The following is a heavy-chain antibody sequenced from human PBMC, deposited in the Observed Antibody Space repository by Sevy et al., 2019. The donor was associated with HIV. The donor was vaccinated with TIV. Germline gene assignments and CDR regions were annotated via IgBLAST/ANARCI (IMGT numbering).Heavy chain of an antibody. CDR2: ISGSGSST. V-gene: IGHV3-23*01. J-gene: IGHJ4*02. D-gene: IGHD1-1*01. Sequence: GGSLRLSCAASGFTFSSYAMSWVRQAPGKGLEWVSAISGSGSSTYYADSVKGRFTISRDNSKNTLYLQMNSLRAEDTAVYYCAKDQAGYKKAHDFDYWGQGTLVTVSS. CDR1: GFTFSSYA. CDR3: AKDQAGYKKAHDFDY.